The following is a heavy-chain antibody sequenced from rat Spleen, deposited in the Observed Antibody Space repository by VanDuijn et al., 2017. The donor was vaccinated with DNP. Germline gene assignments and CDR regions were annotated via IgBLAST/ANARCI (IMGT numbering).Heavy chain of an antibody. Sequence: EVQRVVSGGGIVQPGRSLKLSCAASVFTLSDYYMAWLREAHTKGLEWVATISYDGSSTYYRDSVKGRFTISRDNAKSTLYLQMNSLRSEDTATYYCTRGTTSHYWGQGVMVTVSS. CDR3: TRGTTSHY. J-gene: IGHJ2*01. V-gene: IGHV5-7*01. CDR1: VFTLSDYY. D-gene: IGHD1-10*01. CDR2: ISYDGSST.